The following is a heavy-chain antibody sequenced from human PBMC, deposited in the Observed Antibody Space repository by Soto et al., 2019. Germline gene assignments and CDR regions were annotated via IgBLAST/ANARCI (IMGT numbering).Heavy chain of an antibody. CDR2: IKSKTDGGTT. V-gene: IGHV3-15*01. CDR3: NTDRAPYYDILTGYPY. D-gene: IGHD3-9*01. CDR1: GFTFSSYA. Sequence: SPRLSCATSGFTFSSYAMHWVRQAPGKGLEGVGRIKSKTDGGTTDYAAPVKGRFTISRDDSKNTLYLQMNSLKTEDTAVYYCNTDRAPYYDILTGYPYWGQGTLVTVSS. J-gene: IGHJ4*02.